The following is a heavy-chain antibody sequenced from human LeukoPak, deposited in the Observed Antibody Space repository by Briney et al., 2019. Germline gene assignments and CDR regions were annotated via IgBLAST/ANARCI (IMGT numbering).Heavy chain of an antibody. CDR3: TRSTASSRWDY. CDR1: GFTDNTNH. V-gene: IGHV3-66*01. CDR2: INNGDTI. J-gene: IGHJ4*02. Sequence: GGSLRLSCAASGFTDNTNHMSWVRQAPGKGLEWVSIINNGDTIYYADSVRGRFTISRDNSKDTLYLQVNSLRVEDTAVYYCTRSTASSRWDYWGPGTLVTVSS. D-gene: IGHD2-21*02.